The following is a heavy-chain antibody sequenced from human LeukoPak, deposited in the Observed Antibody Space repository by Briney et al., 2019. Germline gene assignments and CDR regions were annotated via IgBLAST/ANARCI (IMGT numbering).Heavy chain of an antibody. CDR2: IYTSGTT. Sequence: PLETLSLTCTVSGGPISRYYWNWIRQPAGKGLEWIGRIYTSGTTNYNPSLKSRVTMSVDTSKNQFSLKLSSVTAADTAVYYCARGGAYCGGDCYLDYWGQGTLVTVSS. J-gene: IGHJ4*02. CDR1: GGPISRYY. V-gene: IGHV4-4*07. CDR3: ARGGAYCGGDCYLDY. D-gene: IGHD2-21*02.